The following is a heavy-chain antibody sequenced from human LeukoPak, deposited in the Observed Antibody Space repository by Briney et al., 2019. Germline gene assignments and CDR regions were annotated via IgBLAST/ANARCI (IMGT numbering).Heavy chain of an antibody. D-gene: IGHD2-2*02. CDR1: GFTFTDYA. Sequence: GGSLRLSCAASGFTFTDYAVTWVRQAPGKGLEWVSGINTNGDRTSYADSVKGRFTLSRDNSKNTLYLQMNSLRAEDTAMYYCANRYTNIGPGGQGTLVTVSS. J-gene: IGHJ4*02. CDR3: ANRYTNIGP. CDR2: INTNGDRT. V-gene: IGHV3-23*01.